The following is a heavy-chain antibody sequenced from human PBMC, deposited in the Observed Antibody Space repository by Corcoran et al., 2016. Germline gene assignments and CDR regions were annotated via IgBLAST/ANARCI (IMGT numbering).Heavy chain of an antibody. D-gene: IGHD3-10*01. CDR2: IRSKANSYAT. V-gene: IGHV3-73*02. Sequence: EVQQVESGGGLVQPGGSLKLSCAASGFTFSGSAMHWVRQASGKGLEWVGRIRSKANSYATAYAASVKGRFTISRDDSKNTAYLQMTSLQTEDTAVYYCTCLLLWFGEPSVPWGQGTLVTVSS. J-gene: IGHJ5*02. CDR3: TCLLLWFGEPSVP. CDR1: GFTFSGSA.